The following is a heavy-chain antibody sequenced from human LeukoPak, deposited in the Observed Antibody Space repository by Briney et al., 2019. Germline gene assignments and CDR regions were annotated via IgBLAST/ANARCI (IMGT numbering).Heavy chain of an antibody. D-gene: IGHD5-18*01. CDR1: GFTVSSNY. J-gene: IGHJ4*02. V-gene: IGHV3-53*01. Sequence: GGSLRLSCAASGFTVSSNYMTWVRQAPGKGLEWVSVIYIGGNTYYADSVKGRFTISRDNSKNTVYLQMNSLRVEDTAFYYCARDLAYSRLDYWGQGMLVTVSS. CDR3: ARDLAYSRLDY. CDR2: IYIGGNT.